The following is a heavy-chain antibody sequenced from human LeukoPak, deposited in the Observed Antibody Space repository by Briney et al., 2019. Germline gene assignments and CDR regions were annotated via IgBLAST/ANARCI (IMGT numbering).Heavy chain of an antibody. J-gene: IGHJ4*02. Sequence: GGSLRLSCAASGFTFSNYAMSWVRQAPGKGLEWVSAILGSGGSTYYADSVKGRFTVSRDNSKSTLYLQMNSLRAEDTALYYCAKWGDYDVLTGYYVLDYWGQGTLVTVSS. D-gene: IGHD3-9*01. CDR3: AKWGDYDVLTGYYVLDY. V-gene: IGHV3-23*01. CDR2: ILGSGGST. CDR1: GFTFSNYA.